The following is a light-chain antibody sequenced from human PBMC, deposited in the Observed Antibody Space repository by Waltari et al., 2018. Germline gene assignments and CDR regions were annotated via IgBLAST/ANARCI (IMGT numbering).Light chain of an antibody. CDR3: QQYDNLPRLT. CDR2: DAS. J-gene: IGKJ4*01. Sequence: DIQMTQSPSALSASVGDRVTITCQASQDIRNYLNWYQQKPGKAPKLLIYDASNLETGVPSRFSGSGSGTDFTFTISSLQPEDIATYYCQQYDNLPRLTFGGGTKVEIK. V-gene: IGKV1-33*01. CDR1: QDIRNY.